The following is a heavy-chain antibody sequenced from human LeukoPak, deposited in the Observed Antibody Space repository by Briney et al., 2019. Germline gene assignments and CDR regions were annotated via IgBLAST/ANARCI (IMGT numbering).Heavy chain of an antibody. D-gene: IGHD6-6*01. Sequence: GSLRLSCATSGFTFSSYSMNWIRQPPGKGLEWIGSMYYSGSTYYNPSLKSRATISVDTSKNQFSLKLSSVTAADTAVYYCARNSAYSTSSGFNAWGQGTLVTVSS. CDR1: GFTFSSYS. CDR2: MYYSGST. V-gene: IGHV4-59*05. CDR3: ARNSAYSTSSGFNA. J-gene: IGHJ4*02.